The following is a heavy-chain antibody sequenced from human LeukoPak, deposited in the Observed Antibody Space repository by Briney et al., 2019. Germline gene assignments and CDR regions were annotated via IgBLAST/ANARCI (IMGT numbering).Heavy chain of an antibody. J-gene: IGHJ4*02. V-gene: IGHV3-48*04. CDR3: ARDNHDILTGYYNDDY. D-gene: IGHD3-9*01. CDR1: GFTFSSYS. CDR2: ISGRSTTI. Sequence: PGGSLRLSCVASGFTFSSYSMNWVRQTPGKGPEWVSYISGRSTTIYYADSVKGRFTVSRDNANNSLYLQMNSLRAEDTAVYYCARDNHDILTGYYNDDYWGQGTLVTVSS.